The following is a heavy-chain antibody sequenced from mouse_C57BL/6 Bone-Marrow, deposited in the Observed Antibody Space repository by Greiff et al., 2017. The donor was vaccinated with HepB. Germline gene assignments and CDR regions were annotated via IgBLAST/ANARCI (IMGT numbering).Heavy chain of an antibody. CDR2: ISDGGSYT. V-gene: IGHV5-4*03. D-gene: IGHD1-1*01. Sequence: EVKLMESGGGLVKPGGSLKLSCAASGFTFSSYAMSWVRQTPEKRLEWVATISDGGSYTYYPDNVKGRFTISRDNAKNNLYLQMSHLKSEDTAMYYCARGVSTDFDYWGQGTTLTVSS. CDR3: ARGVSTDFDY. CDR1: GFTFSSYA. J-gene: IGHJ2*01.